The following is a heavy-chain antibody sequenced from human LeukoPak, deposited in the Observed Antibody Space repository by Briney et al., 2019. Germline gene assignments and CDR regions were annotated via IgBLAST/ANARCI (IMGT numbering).Heavy chain of an antibody. Sequence: GASVKVSCKASGYSFTTYAMNWVRQAPGQGLEWMGWINTNTGNPTYAQGFTGRFVFSLDASVSTAYLQISTLKSEDTAVYYCARDLAASGTVYWGQGTLVTVSS. CDR3: ARDLAASGTVY. CDR1: GYSFTTYA. D-gene: IGHD6-13*01. J-gene: IGHJ4*02. V-gene: IGHV7-4-1*02. CDR2: INTNTGNP.